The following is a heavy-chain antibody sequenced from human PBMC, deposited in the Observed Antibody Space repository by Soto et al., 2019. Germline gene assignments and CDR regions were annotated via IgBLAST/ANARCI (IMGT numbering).Heavy chain of an antibody. D-gene: IGHD3-10*01. CDR2: IKKDGTEK. V-gene: IGHV3-7*01. Sequence: EVQLVESGGGLVQPGGSLRLSCAASGFTFSDYGMNWVRRAPGKGLEWLANIKKDGTEKYDVDSVKGPFTISSDNAKNSLYLQMNSLRGEDTAVYYCALIILGRAETGQHYWGQGTLVTVSS. CDR1: GFTFSDYG. CDR3: ALIILGRAETGQHY. J-gene: IGHJ4*02.